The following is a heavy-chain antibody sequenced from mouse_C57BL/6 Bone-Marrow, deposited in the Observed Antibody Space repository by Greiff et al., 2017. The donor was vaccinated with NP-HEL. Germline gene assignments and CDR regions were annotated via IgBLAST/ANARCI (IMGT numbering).Heavy chain of an antibody. CDR1: GYTFTSYW. J-gene: IGHJ1*03. Sequence: QVQLQQPGAELVRPGSSVKLSCTASGYTFTSYWMHWVKQRPIQGLEWIGNIDPSDSETHYTQKFKDKATLTVDKSSSTAYMQLSRLTSEDSAVYYCVVSTSVVRYFDVWGTGTTVTVSS. V-gene: IGHV1-52*01. CDR2: IDPSDSET. D-gene: IGHD1-1*01. CDR3: VVSTSVVRYFDV.